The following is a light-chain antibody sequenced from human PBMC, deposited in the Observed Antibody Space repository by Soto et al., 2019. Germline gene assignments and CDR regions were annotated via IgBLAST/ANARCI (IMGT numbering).Light chain of an antibody. Sequence: QSALTQPASVYGSPAQSITISCSGTSSDVGGYKYVSWYQQHPGKAPKLMIYDVSNRPSGVSNRFSGTKSGNTASLTISGLQAEDEADYYCSSYTSSSTVVFGGGTKLTVL. J-gene: IGLJ2*01. CDR3: SSYTSSSTVV. CDR2: DVS. V-gene: IGLV2-14*01. CDR1: SSDVGGYKY.